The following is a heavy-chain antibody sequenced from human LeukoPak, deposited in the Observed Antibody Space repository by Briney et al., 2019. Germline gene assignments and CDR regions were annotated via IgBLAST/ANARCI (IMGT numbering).Heavy chain of an antibody. CDR3: ARDKDYFDSGGAFDI. Sequence: SQTLSLTCTVSGGSISSGGYYWSWIRQPPGKGLEWIGYIYYSGSTNYNPSLKSRVTMSVDTSKNQFSLKLSSVTAADTAVYYCARDKDYFDSGGAFDIWGQGTMVTVSS. CDR2: IYYSGST. V-gene: IGHV4-61*08. J-gene: IGHJ3*02. D-gene: IGHD3-22*01. CDR1: GGSISSGGYY.